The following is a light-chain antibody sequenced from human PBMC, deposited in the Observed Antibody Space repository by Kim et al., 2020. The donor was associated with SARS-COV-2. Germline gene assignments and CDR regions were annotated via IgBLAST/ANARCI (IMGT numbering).Light chain of an antibody. CDR3: QSSDSSDTFWV. CDR2: EDT. CDR1: ALPNQY. J-gene: IGLJ3*02. V-gene: IGLV3-25*03. Sequence: ELTQPPSVSVSPGQTARITCSGDALPNQYAYWFQQKPGQAPVLVIYEDTERPSGIPERFSGSTSGTTVTLTISGVQAEDEADYYCQSSDSSDTFWVFGGGTKVTVL.